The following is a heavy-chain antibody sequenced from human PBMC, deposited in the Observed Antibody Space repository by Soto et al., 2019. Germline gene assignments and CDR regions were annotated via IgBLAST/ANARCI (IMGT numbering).Heavy chain of an antibody. V-gene: IGHV1-58*01. CDR2: IVVGSGNT. CDR1: GFTFTISA. D-gene: IGHD3-16*01. J-gene: IGHJ6*02. CDR3: AAYPRGTIYGMDV. Sequence: SVKVSCKASGFTFTISAVQWVRQARGQRLEWIGWIVVGSGNTNYAQKFQERVTITRDMSTSTAYMELSSLRSEDTAVYYCAAYPRGTIYGMDVWGQGTTVTVSS.